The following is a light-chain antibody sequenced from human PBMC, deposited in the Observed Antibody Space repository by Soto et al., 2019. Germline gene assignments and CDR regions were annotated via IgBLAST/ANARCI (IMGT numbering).Light chain of an antibody. CDR1: SSDVGSYNY. V-gene: IGLV2-11*01. J-gene: IGLJ2*01. Sequence: QSALTQPASLSGSPGESVTISCSGTSSDVGSYNYVSWYQQYPGKAPKVMIYDVSERPSEVPVRFSGSKSGNTASLTISGLQAEDEAEYFCCSYSGSDSLLFGGGTKVTVL. CDR3: CSYSGSDSLL. CDR2: DVS.